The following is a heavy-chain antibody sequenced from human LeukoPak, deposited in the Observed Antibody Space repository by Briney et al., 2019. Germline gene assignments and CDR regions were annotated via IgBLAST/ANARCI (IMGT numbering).Heavy chain of an antibody. D-gene: IGHD2-2*01. CDR3: ARSYCSSTSCYGLDYFDY. CDR2: FRNKANSYTT. V-gene: IGHV3-72*01. CDR1: GFTLSDHY. Sequence: PGQSLRLSCAASGFTLSDHYMDWVRQAPGKGLEWVGRFRNKANSYTTEYAASVQGRFTISRDDSQNSLYLQMNSLKTEDTAVYYCARSYCSSTSCYGLDYFDYWGQGALVTVSS. J-gene: IGHJ4*02.